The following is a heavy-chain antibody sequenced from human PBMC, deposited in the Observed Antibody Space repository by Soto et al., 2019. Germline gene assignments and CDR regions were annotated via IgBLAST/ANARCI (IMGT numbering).Heavy chain of an antibody. J-gene: IGHJ4*02. CDR1: GFTFTNYG. D-gene: IGHD3-3*01. CDR3: GRDGGAADEMCDC. Sequence: EVHLLESGGGLVQPGGSLRLSCAASGFTFTNYGINWVRQAPGKGLDWVSTISGDGANTHYADSVQGRFTISRDNSKNTVFLQMNSLRADDTAVYYCGRDGGAADEMCDCWGQGTQVTVAS. V-gene: IGHV3-23*01. CDR2: ISGDGANT.